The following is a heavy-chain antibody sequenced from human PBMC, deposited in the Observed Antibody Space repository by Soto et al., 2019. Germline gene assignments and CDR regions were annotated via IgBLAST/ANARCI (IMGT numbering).Heavy chain of an antibody. CDR3: ARHGGYCSGGRCYGHYYYYLDV. J-gene: IGHJ6*03. V-gene: IGHV4-59*08. CDR1: GGSISSYY. Sequence: PSETLSLTCAVSGGSISSYYWSWIRQPPGKGLEWIGYIYYSGNTNYNPSLKSRVTISVDTSKNQFSLKLTSVTAADTALYYCARHGGYCSGGRCYGHYYYYLDVWGKGTTVTVSS. D-gene: IGHD2-15*01. CDR2: IYYSGNT.